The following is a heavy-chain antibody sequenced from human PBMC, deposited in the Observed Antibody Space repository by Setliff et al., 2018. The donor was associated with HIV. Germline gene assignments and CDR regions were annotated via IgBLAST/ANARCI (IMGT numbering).Heavy chain of an antibody. Sequence: GGSLRLSCASSGFTFNTYTMHWVRQAPGKGLEWVAGISFDGTDKYYADSVKGRFTISRDNSKNTLYLQMNSLRAEDTAVYYCAKTCRGYDWSVDYWGQGTLVTVSS. D-gene: IGHD5-12*01. CDR3: AKTCRGYDWSVDY. V-gene: IGHV3-30-3*02. J-gene: IGHJ4*02. CDR1: GFTFNTYT. CDR2: ISFDGTDK.